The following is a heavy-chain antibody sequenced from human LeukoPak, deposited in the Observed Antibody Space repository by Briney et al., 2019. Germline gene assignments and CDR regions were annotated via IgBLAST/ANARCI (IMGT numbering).Heavy chain of an antibody. CDR3: ASLARYGSGSYNVAEHLQF. D-gene: IGHD3-10*01. J-gene: IGHJ1*01. Sequence: PSETLSLTCTVSGGPISSYYWNWIRQPPGKGLEWIGYIYYIGITNYNPSLKSRVTMSVDTSKNQFSLKLNSVTAADTAVYYCASLARYGSGSYNVAEHLQFWGQGTLVTVPS. V-gene: IGHV4-59*01. CDR1: GGPISSYY. CDR2: IYYIGIT.